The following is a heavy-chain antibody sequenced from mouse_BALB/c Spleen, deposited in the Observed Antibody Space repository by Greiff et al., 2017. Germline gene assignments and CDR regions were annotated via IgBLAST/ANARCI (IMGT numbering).Heavy chain of an antibody. CDR1: GFTFNTYA. Sequence: EVQRVESGGGLVQPKGSLKLSCAASGFTFNTYAMNWVRQAPGKGLEWVARIRSKSNNYATYYADSVKDRFTISRDDSQSMLYLQMNNLKTEDTAMYYCVRRDYGDYWGQGTTLTVSA. J-gene: IGHJ2*01. V-gene: IGHV10-1*02. CDR2: IRSKSNNYAT. D-gene: IGHD1-2*01. CDR3: VRRDYGDY.